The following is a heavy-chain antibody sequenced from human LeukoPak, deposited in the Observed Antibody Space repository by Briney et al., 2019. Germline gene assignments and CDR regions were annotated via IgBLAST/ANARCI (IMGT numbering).Heavy chain of an antibody. V-gene: IGHV4-59*08. D-gene: IGHD3-10*01. J-gene: IGHJ4*02. CDR2: IYYSGST. Sequence: SETLSLTCIVSGGSISSYYWSWIRQPPGKELEWIGYIYYSGSTNYNPSLKSRVTISVDTSKNQFSLKLSSVTAADTAVYYCARLRAPGSPLDYWGQGTLVTVSS. CDR3: ARLRAPGSPLDY. CDR1: GGSISSYY.